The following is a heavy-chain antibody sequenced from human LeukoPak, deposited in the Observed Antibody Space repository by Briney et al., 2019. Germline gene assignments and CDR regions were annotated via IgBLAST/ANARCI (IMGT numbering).Heavy chain of an antibody. CDR2: IYYSGRT. V-gene: IGHV4-39*01. CDR1: GGSISSSSYY. J-gene: IGHJ4*02. CDR3: ARHPYWYDSSGYPLDY. D-gene: IGHD3-22*01. Sequence: SETLSLTCTVSGGSISSSSYYWGWIRQPPGKGLEWVGSIYYSGRTYYNPSLKSRASISVDTSENQFSLKMSSVTAADTAVYFCARHPYWYDSSGYPLDYWGQGTLVTVSS.